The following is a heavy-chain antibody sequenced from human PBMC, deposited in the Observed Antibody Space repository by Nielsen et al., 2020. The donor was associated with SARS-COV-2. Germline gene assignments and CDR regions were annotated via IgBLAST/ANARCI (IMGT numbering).Heavy chain of an antibody. Sequence: VRQAPGKGLEWVASISQDGSEKYYVDSVKGRFTISRDNAKNSLYLQMNSLRAEDTAVYYCARDRIRLFDYWGQGTLVTVSS. CDR2: ISQDGSEK. CDR3: ARDRIRLFDY. V-gene: IGHV3-7*03. D-gene: IGHD5-18*01. J-gene: IGHJ4*02.